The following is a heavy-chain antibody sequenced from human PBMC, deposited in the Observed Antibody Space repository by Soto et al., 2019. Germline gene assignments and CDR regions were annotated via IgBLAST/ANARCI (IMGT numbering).Heavy chain of an antibody. J-gene: IGHJ6*02. CDR2: ISYDGSKK. CDR1: GFTFSNYA. Sequence: QVQLVESGGSVVQPGRSLRLSCAASGFTFSNYAMHCVRQAPGKGLEWVAVISYDGSKKYYADSVKGRFTISRNNSKNTLYLQMNSLRAEDTAVYYCATDSSGWYRYYYYYGMDVWGQGTTVTVSS. CDR3: ATDSSGWYRYYYYYGMDV. V-gene: IGHV3-30-3*01. D-gene: IGHD6-19*01.